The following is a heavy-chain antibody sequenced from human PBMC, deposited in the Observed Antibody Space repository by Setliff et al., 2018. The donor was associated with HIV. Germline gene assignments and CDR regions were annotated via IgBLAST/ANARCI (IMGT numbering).Heavy chain of an antibody. V-gene: IGHV4-39*07. CDR1: GGSMTSSNYY. CDR2: ISSSGST. D-gene: IGHD3-22*01. J-gene: IGHJ4*02. Sequence: SETPSLTCTVSGGSMTSSNYYWGWIRQSPGRGLEWIGSISSSGSTTYHPSLRSRVTVSAAKSKNQFSLKLTSVTAADTAVYFCARDPHYFDTSGHYSWFYFDYWGQGTLVTVSS. CDR3: ARDPHYFDTSGHYSWFYFDY.